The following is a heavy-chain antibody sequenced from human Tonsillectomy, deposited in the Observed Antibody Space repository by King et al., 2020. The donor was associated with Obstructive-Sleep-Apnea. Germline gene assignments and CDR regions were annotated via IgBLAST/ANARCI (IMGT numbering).Heavy chain of an antibody. J-gene: IGHJ6*02. CDR2: IYYSGST. CDR1: GGSISGGGYY. Sequence: QLQESGPGLVKPSQTLSLACTVSGGSISGGGYYWSWIRQHPGKGLEWIGYIYYSGSTYYNPSLKSRVTVSVDTSKNQFSLKVSSVTAADTAVYYCARLPGGNYGMDVWGQGTTVTVSS. V-gene: IGHV4-31*03. D-gene: IGHD3-16*01. CDR3: ARLPGGNYGMDV.